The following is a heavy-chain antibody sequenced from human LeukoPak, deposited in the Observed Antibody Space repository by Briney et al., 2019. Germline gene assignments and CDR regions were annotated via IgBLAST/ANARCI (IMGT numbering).Heavy chain of an antibody. V-gene: IGHV1-8*01. Sequence: GASVKVSCKASGYPFTTYDINWVRKATGQGLEWMGWMNPSCGYTGYSQKFQGRVTMTRNTSITTAYMELSSLRSEGTAVYYCARISDHNWYFDLWGRGTLVTVSS. J-gene: IGHJ2*01. CDR3: ARISDHNWYFDL. D-gene: IGHD1-14*01. CDR1: GYPFTTYD. CDR2: MNPSCGYT.